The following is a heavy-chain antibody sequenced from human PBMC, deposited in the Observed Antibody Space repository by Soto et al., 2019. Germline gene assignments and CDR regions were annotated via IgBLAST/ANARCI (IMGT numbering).Heavy chain of an antibody. J-gene: IGHJ5*02. CDR2: ISSSSSYT. Sequence: AGGSLRLSCAASGFTFSDYYMSWIRQAPGKGLEWVSYISSSSSYTNYADSVKGRFTISRDNAKNSLYLQMNSLRAEDTAVYYCARVRQLEFLSWFDPWGQGTLVTVSS. D-gene: IGHD6-13*01. CDR1: GFTFSDYY. V-gene: IGHV3-11*06. CDR3: ARVRQLEFLSWFDP.